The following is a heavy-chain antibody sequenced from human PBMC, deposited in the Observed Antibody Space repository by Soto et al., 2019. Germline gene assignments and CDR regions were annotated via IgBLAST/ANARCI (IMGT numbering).Heavy chain of an antibody. D-gene: IGHD3-3*01. CDR3: ARQPVDYDFWSGYYLNYYYGMDV. CDR2: IYPGDSDT. Sequence: GESLKISCKGSGYSFTSYWIGWVRQMPGKGLEWMGIIYPGDSDTRYSPSFQGQVTISADKSISTAYLQWSSLKASDTAMYYCARQPVDYDFWSGYYLNYYYGMDVWGQGTTVTVSS. J-gene: IGHJ6*02. CDR1: GYSFTSYW. V-gene: IGHV5-51*01.